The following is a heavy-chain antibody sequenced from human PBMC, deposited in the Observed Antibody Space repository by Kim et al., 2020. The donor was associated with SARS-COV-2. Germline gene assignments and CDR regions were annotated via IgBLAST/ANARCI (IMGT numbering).Heavy chain of an antibody. V-gene: IGHV3-73*01. J-gene: IGHJ4*02. Sequence: GGSLRLSCAASGFTFSDSALHWVRQASGKGLEWVGRIRSKAHTYATAYAASVKGRFTISRDDSMNTAYLQMNSLKTEDTAVYYCTRLGLWANPDYWGQGTLVTVSS. CDR1: GFTFSDSA. CDR3: TRLGLWANPDY. D-gene: IGHD5-18*01. CDR2: IRSKAHTYAT.